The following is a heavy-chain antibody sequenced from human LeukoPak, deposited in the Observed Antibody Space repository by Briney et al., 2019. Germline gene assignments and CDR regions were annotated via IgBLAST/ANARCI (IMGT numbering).Heavy chain of an antibody. CDR2: ISGGSSTI. CDR1: GFTFSDYY. D-gene: IGHD2-15*01. Sequence: GGSPRLSCAASGFTFSDYYMSWIRQAPGKGLEWVSYISGGSSTIYYADSLKGRFTVSRDNAKNSLYLLMNSLRAEDTAVYYCARRGSGRHFDFWGQGTLVTVSS. CDR3: ARRGSGRHFDF. V-gene: IGHV3-11*01. J-gene: IGHJ4*02.